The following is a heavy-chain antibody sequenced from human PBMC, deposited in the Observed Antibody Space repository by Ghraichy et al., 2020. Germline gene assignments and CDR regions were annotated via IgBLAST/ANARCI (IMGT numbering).Heavy chain of an antibody. J-gene: IGHJ1*01. Sequence: GGSLRLSCAASGFTFSSYWMSWVRQAPGKGLEWVANIKQDGSEKYYVDSVKGRFTISRDNAKNSLYLQMNSLRAEDTAVYYCARWAKYYYDSSGYRGYFQHWGQGTLVPVSS. V-gene: IGHV3-7*01. D-gene: IGHD3-22*01. CDR3: ARWAKYYYDSSGYRGYFQH. CDR2: IKQDGSEK. CDR1: GFTFSSYW.